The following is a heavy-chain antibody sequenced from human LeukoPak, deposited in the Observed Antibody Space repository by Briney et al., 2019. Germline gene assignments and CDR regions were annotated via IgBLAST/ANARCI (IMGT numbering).Heavy chain of an antibody. CDR3: ARDRGYCSSTSCYLNYYYGMDV. J-gene: IGHJ6*04. V-gene: IGHV1-69*01. D-gene: IGHD2-2*01. CDR2: IIPIFGTA. Sequence: GSSVKVSCKASGGTFSSYAISWVRQAPGQGLDWMGGIIPIFGTANYAQKFQDRVTITADESTSTAYMELSSLRSEDTAVYYCARDRGYCSSTSCYLNYYYGMDVWGKGTTVTVSS. CDR1: GGTFSSYA.